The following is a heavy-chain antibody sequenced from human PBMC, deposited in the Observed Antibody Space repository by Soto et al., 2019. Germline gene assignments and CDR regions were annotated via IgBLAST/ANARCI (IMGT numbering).Heavy chain of an antibody. CDR3: TTAAHCTMKLVRFDY. J-gene: IGHJ4*01. Sequence: EVQLVESGGGLVEPGGSLRLSCAASGFTFTTAWINGVRQAPGKGLEWVGRIKSKIAVGTTDFAAPVQGRFAIARDDSRNMVHFQMNSPTIEGSAVYSCTTAAHCTMKLVRFDYWGLGTLVAVSS. CDR1: GFTFTTAW. D-gene: IGHD3-22*01. CDR2: IKSKIAVGTT. V-gene: IGHV3-15*07.